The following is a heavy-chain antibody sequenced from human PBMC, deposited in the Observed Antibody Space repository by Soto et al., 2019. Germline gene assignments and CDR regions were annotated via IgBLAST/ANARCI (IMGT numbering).Heavy chain of an antibody. CDR1: GFTFSSYS. Sequence: GGSLRLSCAASGFTFSSYSMNWVRQAPGKGLEWVSSISSSSSYIYYADSVKGRFTISRDNAKNSLYLQMNSLRAEATAVYYCARGLGVAATPGYFDYWGQGTLVTVSS. CDR3: ARGLGVAATPGYFDY. J-gene: IGHJ4*02. D-gene: IGHD2-15*01. V-gene: IGHV3-21*01. CDR2: ISSSSSYI.